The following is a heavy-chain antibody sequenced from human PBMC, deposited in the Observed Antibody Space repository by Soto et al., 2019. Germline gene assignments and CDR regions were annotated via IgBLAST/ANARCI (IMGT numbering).Heavy chain of an antibody. V-gene: IGHV1-69*13. CDR2: IIPIFGTA. CDR3: ARGDITIFGVAYDAFDI. CDR1: GGTFSSYA. D-gene: IGHD3-3*01. Sequence: SVKVSCKASGGTFSSYAISWVRQAPGQGLEWMGGIIPIFGTANYAQKFQGRVTITADESTSTAYMELSSLRSEDTAVYYCARGDITIFGVAYDAFDIWGQGTMVTVSS. J-gene: IGHJ3*02.